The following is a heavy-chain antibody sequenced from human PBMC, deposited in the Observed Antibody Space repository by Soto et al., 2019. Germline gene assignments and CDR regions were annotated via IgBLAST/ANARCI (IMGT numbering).Heavy chain of an antibody. V-gene: IGHV1-46*01. D-gene: IGHD3-22*01. CDR1: GNSFTTYY. Sequence: ASVKVSCKASGNSFTTYYMHWVRQAPGQGLEWMGIINPSGGRTTYAQKFQGRVTMTRDTSASTFHMELSSLTSEDTAVYYCAGLYHYDSSGYYDYWGQGTLVTVSS. CDR3: AGLYHYDSSGYYDY. J-gene: IGHJ4*02. CDR2: INPSGGRT.